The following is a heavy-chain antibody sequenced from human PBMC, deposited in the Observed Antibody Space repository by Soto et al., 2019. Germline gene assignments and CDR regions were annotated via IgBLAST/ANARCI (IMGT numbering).Heavy chain of an antibody. CDR2: IYHSGST. CDR3: ARRDYSGSYGDAFDI. D-gene: IGHD1-26*01. Sequence: SETLSLTCAVSGGSISSSNWWSWVRQPPGKGLEWIGEIYHSGSTNYNPSLKSRVTISVDKSKNQFSLKLRSVTAAETAVYYCARRDYSGSYGDAFDIWGQGTMVTVSS. V-gene: IGHV4-4*02. J-gene: IGHJ3*02. CDR1: GGSISSSNW.